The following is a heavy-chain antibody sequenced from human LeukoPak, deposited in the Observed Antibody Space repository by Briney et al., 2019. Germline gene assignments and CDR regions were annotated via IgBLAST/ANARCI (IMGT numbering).Heavy chain of an antibody. CDR1: GYTLTELS. V-gene: IGHV1-24*01. J-gene: IGHJ6*03. CDR2: FDPEDGET. D-gene: IGHD6-25*01. Sequence: ASVKVSCKVSGYTLTELSMHWVRQAPGKGLEWMGGFDPEDGETIYAQKFQGRVTMTEDTSTDTAYMELRSLRSDDTAVYYCARVGSGATPYYYYMDVWGKGTTVTVSS. CDR3: ARVGSGATPYYYYMDV.